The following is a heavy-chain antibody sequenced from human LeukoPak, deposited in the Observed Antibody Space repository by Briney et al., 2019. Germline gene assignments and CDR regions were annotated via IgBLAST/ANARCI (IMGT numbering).Heavy chain of an antibody. CDR2: IRYDGSNK. D-gene: IGHD2-2*01. V-gene: IGHV3-30*02. Sequence: PGGSLRLSCAASGFTFSSYGMHWVRQAPGKGLEWVAFIRYDGSNKYYADSVKGRFTISRDNSKNSLYLQTNSLRAEDTAVYYCARVGRGSRYQLLMGAFDIWGQGTMVTVSS. J-gene: IGHJ3*02. CDR1: GFTFSSYG. CDR3: ARVGRGSRYQLLMGAFDI.